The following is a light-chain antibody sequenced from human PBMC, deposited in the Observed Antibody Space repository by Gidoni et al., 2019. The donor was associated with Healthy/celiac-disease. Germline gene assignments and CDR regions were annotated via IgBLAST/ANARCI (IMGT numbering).Light chain of an antibody. J-gene: IGKJ4*01. CDR1: QSISSY. Sequence: DILMIHYSPSLSASVRDRVTITCRASQSISSYLDWYQQKPGNAPKLLIYAGSSLQSGVPSRFSGSGSGTDFTLTISSLEPEDVATYYCQQGYRTPRTFGGXTKVEIK. V-gene: IGKV1-39*01. CDR2: AGS. CDR3: QQGYRTPRT.